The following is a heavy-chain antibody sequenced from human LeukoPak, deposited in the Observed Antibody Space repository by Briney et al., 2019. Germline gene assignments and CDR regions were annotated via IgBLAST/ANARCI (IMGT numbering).Heavy chain of an antibody. CDR2: INAGNGNT. CDR3: ARDPIGSSWPYYFDY. J-gene: IGHJ4*02. D-gene: IGHD6-13*01. CDR1: GYTFTTYA. V-gene: IGHV1-3*01. Sequence: GASVKVSCKASGYTFTTYALHWVRQAPGQRLEWMGWINAGNGNTKYSQKFQARVTVTRDTSASTAYMELSSLRSEDTAVYYCARDPIGSSWPYYFDYWGQGTLVTVSS.